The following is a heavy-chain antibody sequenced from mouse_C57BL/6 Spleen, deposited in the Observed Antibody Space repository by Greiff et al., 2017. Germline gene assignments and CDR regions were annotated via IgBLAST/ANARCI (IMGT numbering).Heavy chain of an antibody. CDR2: FYPGSGSI. V-gene: IGHV1-62-2*01. Sequence: VQRVESGAELVKPGASVKLSCKASGYTFTEYTIHWVKQRSGQGLEWIGWFYPGSGSIKYNEKFKDKATLTADKSSSTVYMELSRLTSEDSAVYFCARHESGNWDYYAMDYWGQGTSVTVSS. J-gene: IGHJ4*01. CDR3: ARHESGNWDYYAMDY. CDR1: GYTFTEYT. D-gene: IGHD4-1*01.